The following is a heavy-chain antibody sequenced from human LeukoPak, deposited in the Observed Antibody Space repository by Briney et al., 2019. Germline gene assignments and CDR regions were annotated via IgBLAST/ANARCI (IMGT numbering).Heavy chain of an antibody. D-gene: IGHD3-3*01. CDR3: ARDSRYYDFLSGHYYYYGMDV. V-gene: IGHV3-7*01. J-gene: IGHJ6*02. CDR1: GFTFSSYW. CDR2: IKQDGSGK. Sequence: GGSLRLSCAASGFTFSSYWMSWVRQAPGKGLEWVANIKQDGSGKYYVDSVKGRFTISRDNAKNSLYLQMNSLRAEDTAVYYCARDSRYYDFLSGHYYYYGMDVWGQGTTVTVSS.